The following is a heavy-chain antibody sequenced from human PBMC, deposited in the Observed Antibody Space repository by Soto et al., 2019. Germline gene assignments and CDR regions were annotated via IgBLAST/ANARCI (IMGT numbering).Heavy chain of an antibody. CDR2: IYYSGST. Sequence: PSETLSLTCTVSGGSTSRSGYYWSWIRQHPGKGLEWIGYIYYSGSTYYNPSLKSRVTISADTSKNQFSLKLSSVTAADTAMYYCARAESSHYFDYWGQGTLVTVS. CDR3: ARAESSHYFDY. D-gene: IGHD6-6*01. J-gene: IGHJ4*02. V-gene: IGHV4-31*02. CDR1: GGSTSRSGYY.